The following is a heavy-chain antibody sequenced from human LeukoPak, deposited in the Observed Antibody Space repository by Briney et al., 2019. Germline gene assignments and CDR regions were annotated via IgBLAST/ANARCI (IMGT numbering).Heavy chain of an antibody. V-gene: IGHV4-59*04. J-gene: IGHJ5*02. Sequence: SETLSLTCAVSGGSINSDSWSWIRQPPGKGLEWVGHILHGGGTYSNPSLKSRVTISVDRSKNQFSLKLSSVTAADTAVYYCARGYSSSWSNWFDPWGQGTLVTVSS. CDR1: GGSINSDS. CDR3: ARGYSSSWSNWFDP. CDR2: ILHGGGT. D-gene: IGHD6-13*01.